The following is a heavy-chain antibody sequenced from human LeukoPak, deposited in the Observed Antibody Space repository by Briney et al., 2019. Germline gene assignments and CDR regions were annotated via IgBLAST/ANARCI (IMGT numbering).Heavy chain of an antibody. CDR3: ARDYRSPYAYFDY. J-gene: IGHJ4*02. V-gene: IGHV3-21*01. Sequence: GGSLRLSCAASGFTFSSYSMNWVRQAPGKGLEWVSSISSSSSYMYYADSVKGRFTISRDNAKNSLYLQMNSLRAEDTAVYYCARDYRSPYAYFDYWGQGTLVTVSS. CDR1: GFTFSSYS. D-gene: IGHD4-11*01. CDR2: ISSSSSYM.